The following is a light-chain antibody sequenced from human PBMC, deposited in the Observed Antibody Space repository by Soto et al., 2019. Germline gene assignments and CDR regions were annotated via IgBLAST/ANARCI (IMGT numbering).Light chain of an antibody. V-gene: IGKV3-11*01. J-gene: IGKJ4*01. CDR1: QNIHNY. Sequence: EIVVTQSPATLSLSPGERATLSCRTSQNIHNYLAWYQQKPGQPPRLIIYDASSRATGVPARFSGSGSGTDFRLTIGSVEPEDFAVYSCQQRGDWPPLAFGGGTRVDLK. CDR3: QQRGDWPPLA. CDR2: DAS.